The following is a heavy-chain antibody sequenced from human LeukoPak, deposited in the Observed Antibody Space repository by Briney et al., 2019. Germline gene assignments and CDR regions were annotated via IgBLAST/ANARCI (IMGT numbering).Heavy chain of an antibody. CDR1: GYTFTDYY. V-gene: IGHV1-2*02. D-gene: IGHD1-1*01. CDR2: IKLSSGDT. CDR3: GRDSSVEPGLSMDV. Sequence: ASVKVSCRASGYTFTDYYIHWVRQAPGQGLEWMGWIKLSSGDTIYAQKFQGRVTMTRDTSITTAYMELSRLTSDDTAVYYCGRDSSVEPGLSMDVWGQGTMVTVSS. J-gene: IGHJ6*02.